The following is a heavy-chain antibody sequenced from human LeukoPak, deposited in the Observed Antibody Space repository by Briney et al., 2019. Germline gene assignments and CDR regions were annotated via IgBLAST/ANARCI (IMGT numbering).Heavy chain of an antibody. D-gene: IGHD5-12*01. V-gene: IGHV3-23*01. J-gene: IGHJ3*02. CDR2: ISGSGGST. CDR3: AKDASGYDFSGYDAFDI. CDR1: GFTFSSYS. Sequence: GGSLRLSCAASGFTFSSYSMSWVRQAPGKGLEWVSAISGSGGSTYYADSVKGRFTISRDNSKNTLYLQMNSLRAEDTAVYYCAKDASGYDFSGYDAFDIWGQGTMVTVSS.